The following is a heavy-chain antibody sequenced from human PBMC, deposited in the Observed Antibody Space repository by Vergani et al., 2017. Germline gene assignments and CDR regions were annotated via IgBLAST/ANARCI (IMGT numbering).Heavy chain of an antibody. V-gene: IGHV3-23*01. CDR3: ARGIGAAAGRYGMDV. J-gene: IGHJ6*02. CDR2: ISGSGGST. D-gene: IGHD6-13*01. Sequence: EVQLLESGGGLVQPGGSLRLSCAASGFTFSSYAMSWVRQAPGKGLEWVSAISGSGGSTYYADSVKGRFTISRDNSKNTLYLQMNSLRAEDTAVHYCARGIGAAAGRYGMDVWGQGTTVTVSS. CDR1: GFTFSSYA.